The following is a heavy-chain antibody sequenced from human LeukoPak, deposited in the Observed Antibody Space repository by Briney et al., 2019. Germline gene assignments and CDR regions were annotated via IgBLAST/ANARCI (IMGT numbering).Heavy chain of an antibody. J-gene: IGHJ4*02. CDR2: ISYDGSNK. D-gene: IGHD6-6*01. CDR3: AREQGSLDFDY. V-gene: IGHV3-30*04. CDR1: GFPLATYA. Sequence: SLTLSWPLAGFPLATYAMSWVSQAPSNGLEWEAVISYDGSNKYYADSVKGRFTIYRDNSKNTLYLQMNSLRAEDTAVYYCAREQGSLDFDYWGQGTLVTVSS.